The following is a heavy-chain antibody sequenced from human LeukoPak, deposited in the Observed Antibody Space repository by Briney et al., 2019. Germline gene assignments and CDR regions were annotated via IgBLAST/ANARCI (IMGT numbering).Heavy chain of an antibody. CDR1: GFTFSDYY. V-gene: IGHV3-11*01. CDR2: ISSSGSTI. CDR3: ARDSVVVAATPSESGGLLFDY. J-gene: IGHJ4*02. Sequence: GGSLRLSCAASGFTFSDYYMSWIRQAPGKGLEWVSYISSSGSTIYYADSVKGRFTISRDNAKNSLYLQMNSLRAEDTAVYYCARDSVVVAATPSESGGLLFDYWGQGTLVTVSS. D-gene: IGHD2-15*01.